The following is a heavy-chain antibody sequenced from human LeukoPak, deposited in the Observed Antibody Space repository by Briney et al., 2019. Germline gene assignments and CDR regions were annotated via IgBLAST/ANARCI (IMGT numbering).Heavy chain of an antibody. J-gene: IGHJ4*02. CDR3: ARGRNTDY. CDR2: VIPILGIA. Sequence: SVKVSCKASGGTFSSYAISWVRQAPGQGLEWMGRVIPILGIANYAQKFQGRVTITADKSTSTAYMGLSSLRSEDTAVYYCARGRNTDYWGQGTLVTVSS. D-gene: IGHD2-2*02. V-gene: IGHV1-69*04. CDR1: GGTFSSYA.